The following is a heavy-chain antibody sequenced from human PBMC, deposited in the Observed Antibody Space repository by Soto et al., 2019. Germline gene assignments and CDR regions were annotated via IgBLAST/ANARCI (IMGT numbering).Heavy chain of an antibody. D-gene: IGHD2-15*01. V-gene: IGHV3-7*02. CDR3: GKAITPFSPRNGREV. CDR1: GFNFSRYW. CDR2: IRPDTADR. Sequence: PGGSLRLSCTVSGFNFSRYWMNWVRQAPGKGLEWVAHIRPDTADRFHADSVRGRFTVSRDNAKNTLYLQMNSLRAEDTAVYYCGKAITPFSPRNGREVGGKGTTVT. J-gene: IGHJ6*04.